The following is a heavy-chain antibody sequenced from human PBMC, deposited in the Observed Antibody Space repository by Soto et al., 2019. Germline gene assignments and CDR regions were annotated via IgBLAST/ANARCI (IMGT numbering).Heavy chain of an antibody. CDR2: IWYDGSNK. D-gene: IGHD6-19*01. J-gene: IGHJ4*02. CDR1: GFTFSSYG. CDR3: ARGDGRVEQFPWGD. Sequence: GGSLRLSCAASGFTFSSYGMHWVRQAPGRGLEWVADIWYDGSNKYYADSVKGRFTISGDNSKNTLYLQMNSLRAEDTAVYYCARGDGRVEQFPWGDWGQGTLVTVSS. V-gene: IGHV3-33*01.